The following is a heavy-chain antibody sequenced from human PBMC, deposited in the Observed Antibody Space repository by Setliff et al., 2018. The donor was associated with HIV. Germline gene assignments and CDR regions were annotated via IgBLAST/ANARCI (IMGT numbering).Heavy chain of an antibody. V-gene: IGHV4-38-2*01. D-gene: IGHD3-3*01. CDR2: IYHSGDT. CDR1: GYSISSGYY. J-gene: IGHJ4*02. Sequence: PSETLSLTCAVSGYSISSGYYWGWIRQPPGKGLEWIVNIYHSGDTHYNPSLKSRVTISVDTPKNQFSLKLSSVTAADPAVYYCARVPFTTGFDSWGQGTLVTVSS. CDR3: ARVPFTTGFDS.